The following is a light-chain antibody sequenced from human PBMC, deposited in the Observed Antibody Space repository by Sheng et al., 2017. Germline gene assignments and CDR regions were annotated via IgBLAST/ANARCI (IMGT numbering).Light chain of an antibody. J-gene: IGLJ2*01. CDR2: IKSDGSP. V-gene: IGLV4-69*01. CDR1: SGHSDYA. CDR3: QTWGTGIQI. Sequence: QLVLTQSPSASASLGASVKLTCTLSSGHSDYAIAWHQQQPEKGPRYLMKIKSDGSPQQGGRIPDRFSGSSSGPERYLIISSLQSEDEGDYYCQTWGTGIQIFGGGTKLTVL.